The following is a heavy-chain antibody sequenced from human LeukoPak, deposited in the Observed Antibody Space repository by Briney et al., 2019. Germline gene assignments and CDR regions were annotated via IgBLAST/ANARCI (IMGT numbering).Heavy chain of an antibody. CDR3: ARELGLERLGWFDP. D-gene: IGHD1-1*01. J-gene: IGHJ5*02. Sequence: SETLSLTCTVSGDSISSGDYYWRWIRQPPGKGLEWIGYLYYSGSNYYNPSLKSRLTISGDTSKNQFSLKLSSVTAADTAVYYCARELGLERLGWFDPWGQGTLVTVSS. CDR2: LYYSGSN. CDR1: GDSISSGDYY. V-gene: IGHV4-30-4*08.